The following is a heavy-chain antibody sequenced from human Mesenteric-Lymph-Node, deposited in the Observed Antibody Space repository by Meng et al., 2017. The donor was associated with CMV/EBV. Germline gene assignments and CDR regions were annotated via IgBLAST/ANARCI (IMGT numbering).Heavy chain of an antibody. CDR3: AKWLWTLYYFDY. CDR1: GYTFIGYY. V-gene: IGHV1-2*02. J-gene: IGHJ4*02. D-gene: IGHD5-18*01. CDR2: INPNSGGT. Sequence: ASVKVSCKASGYTFIGYYMHWVRQAPGQGLEWMGWINPNSGGTNYAQKFQGRVTMTRDTSISTAYMELSRLRSDDTAVYYRAKWLWTLYYFDYWGQGTLVTVSS.